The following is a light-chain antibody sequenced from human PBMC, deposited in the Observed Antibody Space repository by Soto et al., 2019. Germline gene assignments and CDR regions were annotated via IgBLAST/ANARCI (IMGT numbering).Light chain of an antibody. CDR1: SSDVGGYNY. Sequence: QSALTQPASVSRSPGQSITISCTGTSSDVGGYNYVSWYQQHPGKAPKLIIYEVSNRPSGVSNRFSGSKSGNTASLTISGLQAEDEADYYCNSYTSKSTGVFGTGTKLTVL. CDR2: EVS. J-gene: IGLJ1*01. V-gene: IGLV2-14*01. CDR3: NSYTSKSTGV.